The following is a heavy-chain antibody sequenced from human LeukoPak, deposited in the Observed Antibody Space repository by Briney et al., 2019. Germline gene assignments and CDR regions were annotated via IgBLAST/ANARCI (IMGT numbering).Heavy chain of an antibody. D-gene: IGHD3-22*01. Sequence: GALVKVSCKASGYTFTSYDINWVRQATGQGLEWMGWMNPNSGNTGYAQKFQGRVTITRNTSISTAYMELSSLRSEDTAVYFCARHSSRGHYYDFDFWGQGSLVTVSS. V-gene: IGHV1-8*03. CDR2: MNPNSGNT. CDR1: GYTFTSYD. CDR3: ARHSSRGHYYDFDF. J-gene: IGHJ4*02.